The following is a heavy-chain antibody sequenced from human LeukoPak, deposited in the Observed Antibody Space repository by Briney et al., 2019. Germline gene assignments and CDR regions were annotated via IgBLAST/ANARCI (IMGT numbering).Heavy chain of an antibody. V-gene: IGHV4-39*01. D-gene: IGHD3-9*01. J-gene: IGHJ5*02. Sequence: PSETLSLTCTVSGGSISSSSYYWGWIRQPPGKGLEWIGSIYYSGSTYYNPSLKSRVTISVDTSKNQFSLKLSSVTAADTAVYYCARHGLLLRYFDWLPPNPYNNWFDPWGQGTLVTVSS. CDR3: ARHGLLLRYFDWLPPNPYNNWFDP. CDR1: GGSISSSSYY. CDR2: IYYSGST.